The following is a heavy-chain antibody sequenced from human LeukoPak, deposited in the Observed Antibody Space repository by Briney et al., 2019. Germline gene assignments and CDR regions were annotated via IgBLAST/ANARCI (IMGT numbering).Heavy chain of an antibody. Sequence: GGSLRLSCAASGFTFSSYAMHWVRQAPGKGLEWVANIKQDGSEKYYVDSVKGRFTISRDNAKNSLYLQMNSLRAEDTAVYYCAREVVVDAFDIWGQGTMVTVSS. J-gene: IGHJ3*02. D-gene: IGHD2-2*01. CDR3: AREVVVDAFDI. CDR2: IKQDGSEK. V-gene: IGHV3-7*01. CDR1: GFTFSSYA.